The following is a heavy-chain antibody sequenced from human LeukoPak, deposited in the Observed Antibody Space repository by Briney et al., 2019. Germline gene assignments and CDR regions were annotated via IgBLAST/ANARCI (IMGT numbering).Heavy chain of an antibody. Sequence: RSSETLSLTCTVSSGSISSNNYYWGWIRQPPGKGLEWIGSIYYSGSTNYNPSLKSRVTISLDRSKTQFSLRLSSVTAADTAMYYCARHGSMSNNWYNGFDSWGQGAPVTVSS. J-gene: IGHJ4*02. CDR3: ARHGSMSNNWYNGFDS. V-gene: IGHV4-61*05. CDR1: SGSISSNNYY. D-gene: IGHD6-13*01. CDR2: IYYSGST.